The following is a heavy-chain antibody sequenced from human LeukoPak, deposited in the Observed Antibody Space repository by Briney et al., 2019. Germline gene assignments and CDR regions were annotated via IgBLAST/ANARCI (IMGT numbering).Heavy chain of an antibody. V-gene: IGHV3-23*01. D-gene: IGHD1/OR15-1a*01. CDR3: TTHSNVGTPGD. CDR1: GFTFSSYA. CDR2: ISGSGGST. J-gene: IGHJ4*02. Sequence: GVLRLSCAASGFTFSSYAMSWVRQAPGKGLEWVSAISGSGGSTYYADSVKGRFTISRDNSKNTLYLQMNSLRAEDTAVYYCTTHSNVGTPGDWGQGTLVTVSS.